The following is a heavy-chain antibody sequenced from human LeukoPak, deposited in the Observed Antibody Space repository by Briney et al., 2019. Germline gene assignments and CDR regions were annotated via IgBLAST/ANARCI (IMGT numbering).Heavy chain of an antibody. Sequence: PGGSLRLSCAASGFTFSSYWMHWVRQAPGKGLVWVSRINSDGSSTSYADSVKGRFTISRDNAKNTLYLQMNSLRAEDTAVYYWARGSLGLFDLDYRGQGTLVTVSS. J-gene: IGHJ4*02. CDR3: ARGSLGLFDLDY. CDR1: GFTFSSYW. D-gene: IGHD3-22*01. CDR2: INSDGSST. V-gene: IGHV3-74*01.